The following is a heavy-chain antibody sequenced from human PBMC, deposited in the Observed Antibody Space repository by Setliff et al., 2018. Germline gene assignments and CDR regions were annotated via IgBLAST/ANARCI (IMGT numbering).Heavy chain of an antibody. J-gene: IGHJ6*02. V-gene: IGHV4-59*01. CDR1: GGSISPYF. CDR3: VRDRTAYSYGLDV. Sequence: HSENLSLTCPASGGSISPYFWSCIRLPPGKGLEWIGYIYHNGNTNFNPGLNTRVTMSVDTSKNQFALNLRSLTAADTAVYYCVRDRTAYSYGLDVWGQGTTVTVSS. CDR2: IYHNGNT. D-gene: IGHD5-18*01.